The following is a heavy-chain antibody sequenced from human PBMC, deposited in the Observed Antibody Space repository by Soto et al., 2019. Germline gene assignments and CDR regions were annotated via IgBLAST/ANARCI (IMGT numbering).Heavy chain of an antibody. CDR3: ARGGAVVAATRAGNYYYYYGMDV. CDR1: GFTFSSYA. D-gene: IGHD2-15*01. V-gene: IGHV3-30-3*01. J-gene: IGHJ6*02. CDR2: ISYDGSNK. Sequence: GGSLRLSCAASGFTFSSYAMHWVRQGPGKGLEWVAVISYDGSNKYYADSVKGRFTISRDNSKNTLYLQMNSLRAEDTAVYYCARGGAVVAATRAGNYYYYYGMDVWGQGTTVTVSS.